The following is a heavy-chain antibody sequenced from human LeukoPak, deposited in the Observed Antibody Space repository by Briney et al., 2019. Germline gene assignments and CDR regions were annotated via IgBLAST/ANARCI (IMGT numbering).Heavy chain of an antibody. J-gene: IGHJ4*02. V-gene: IGHV3-21*01. CDR3: ARLPGNSSGWTDY. Sequence: GGSLRLSCAASGFTFSSYSMNWARQAPGKGLEWVSSISSSSSYIYYADSVKGRFTISRDNAKNSLYLQMNSLRAEDTAVYYCARLPGNSSGWTDYWGQGTLVTVSS. CDR2: ISSSSSYI. CDR1: GFTFSSYS. D-gene: IGHD6-19*01.